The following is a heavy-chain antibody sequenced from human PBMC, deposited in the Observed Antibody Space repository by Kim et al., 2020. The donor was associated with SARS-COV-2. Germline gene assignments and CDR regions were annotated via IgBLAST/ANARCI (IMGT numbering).Heavy chain of an antibody. CDR3: ARGPNYSPFDY. D-gene: IGHD4-4*01. J-gene: IGHJ4*02. CDR2: I. Sequence: IYHAATGRGRFTISRDKDKNSLFLKMNSLRAEDTAVYYCARGPNYSPFDYWGQGTLVTVSS. V-gene: IGHV3-48*03.